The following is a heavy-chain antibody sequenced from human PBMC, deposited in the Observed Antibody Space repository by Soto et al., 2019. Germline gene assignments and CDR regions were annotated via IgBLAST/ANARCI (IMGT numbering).Heavy chain of an antibody. Sequence: ASVKVSCKASGYTFTSYGISWVRQAPGQGLEWMGWISAYNGNTNYAQKLQGRVTMTTDTSTSTAYMELRSLRSDDTAVYFCARVVVVPAAMRGYYYYYGMDVWGQGTTVTVSS. CDR1: GYTFTSYG. V-gene: IGHV1-18*01. CDR3: ARVVVVPAAMRGYYYYYGMDV. CDR2: ISAYNGNT. D-gene: IGHD2-2*01. J-gene: IGHJ6*02.